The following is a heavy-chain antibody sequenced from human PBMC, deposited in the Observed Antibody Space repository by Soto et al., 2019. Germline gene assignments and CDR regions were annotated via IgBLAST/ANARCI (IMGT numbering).Heavy chain of an antibody. CDR1: GFTFSSYA. CDR3: EKEEEYNTSPTDY. J-gene: IGHJ4*02. CDR2: ISYDGSNK. Sequence: PGGSLRLSCAASGFTFSSYAMHWVRQAPGKGLEWVALISYDGSNKYYGDSVKGRFTISRDNSKNTLYLQMNSLRDEDTAVYYSEKEEEYNTSPTDYWGQGTLVTVSS. V-gene: IGHV3-30-3*01. D-gene: IGHD6-6*01.